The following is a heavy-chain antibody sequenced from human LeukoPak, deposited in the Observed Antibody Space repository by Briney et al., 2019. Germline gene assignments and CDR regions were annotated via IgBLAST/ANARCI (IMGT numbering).Heavy chain of an antibody. CDR3: AKDLDIVATITGN. CDR1: GFTFSSYA. J-gene: IGHJ4*02. D-gene: IGHD5-12*01. CDR2: VSGSGGST. Sequence: PGGSLRLSCAASGFTFSSYAMSWVRQAPGKGLEWVSGVSGSGGSTYYADSVKGRFTISRDNSKNTLYLRMNSLRAEDTAVYYCAKDLDIVATITGNWGQGTLVTVSS. V-gene: IGHV3-23*01.